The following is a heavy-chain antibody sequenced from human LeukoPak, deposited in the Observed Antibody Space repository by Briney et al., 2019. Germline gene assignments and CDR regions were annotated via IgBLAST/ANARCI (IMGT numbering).Heavy chain of an antibody. J-gene: IGHJ6*03. CDR1: GGTFSSYA. CDR3: ARGVVAGPFQAYYYYMDV. V-gene: IGHV1-69*13. Sequence: SVKVSCKASGGTFSSYAISWVRQAPGQGLEWMGGIIPIFGTANYAQKFQGRVTITADESTSTAYMELSSLRSEDTAVYYCARGVVAGPFQAYYYYMDVWGKGTTVTISS. D-gene: IGHD6-19*01. CDR2: IIPIFGTA.